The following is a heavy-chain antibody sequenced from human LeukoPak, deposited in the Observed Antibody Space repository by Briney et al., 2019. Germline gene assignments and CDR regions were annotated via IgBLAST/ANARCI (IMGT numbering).Heavy chain of an antibody. V-gene: IGHV4-34*01. CDR2: INHSGST. D-gene: IGHD2-2*01. CDR1: GGSFSGYY. J-gene: IGHJ6*04. Sequence: SETLSLTCAVYGGSFSGYYWSWIRQPPGKGLEWIGEINHSGSTNYNPSHKSRVIISVDTSKNQFPLKLSSVTAADTAVYYCARTSDIVVVPAAYGMDVWGKGTTVTVSS. CDR3: ARTSDIVVVPAAYGMDV.